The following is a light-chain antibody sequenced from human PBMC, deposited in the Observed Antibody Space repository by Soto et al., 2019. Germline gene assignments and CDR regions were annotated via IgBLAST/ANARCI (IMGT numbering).Light chain of an antibody. J-gene: IGLJ1*01. CDR3: SSHTSGSTRV. Sequence: ALTQPASVSGSPGQSIAISCTGTSSDVGGYDYVSWYQQQPDKAPKLMIYEVTKRPSGVSNRFSGSKSGNTASLTISGLQSEDEADYYCSSHTSGSTRVFGTGTKVTVL. V-gene: IGLV2-14*01. CDR1: SSDVGGYDY. CDR2: EVT.